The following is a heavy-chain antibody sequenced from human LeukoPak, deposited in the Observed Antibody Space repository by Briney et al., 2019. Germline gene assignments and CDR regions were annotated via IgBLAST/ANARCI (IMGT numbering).Heavy chain of an antibody. D-gene: IGHD1-1*01. CDR1: GFTFSNYA. V-gene: IGHV3-23*01. Sequence: QAGGSLRLSCAASGFTFSNYAMRWVRQAPGKGLDFLSAIPASGGGPSFAVSVNGRFTISRDNSNNMVYLQMNSLRDDDTAVYYCVKDGTTSAPCWGQGTLVTVSS. CDR2: IPASGGGP. CDR3: VKDGTTSAPC. J-gene: IGHJ4*02.